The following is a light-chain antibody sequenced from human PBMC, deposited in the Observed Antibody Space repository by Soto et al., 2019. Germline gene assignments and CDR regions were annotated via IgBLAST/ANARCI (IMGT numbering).Light chain of an antibody. J-gene: IGLJ2*01. Sequence: QSALTQPASVSGSPGQSITISCTGTSGDVGGFDSVSWYQHHPGKAPKLVIYEVTNRPSGVSNRFSGSKSGYTASLTISGLQAEDEADYYCSSYTSRSTPIFGGGTQLTVL. V-gene: IGLV2-14*01. CDR1: SGDVGGFDS. CDR2: EVT. CDR3: SSYTSRSTPI.